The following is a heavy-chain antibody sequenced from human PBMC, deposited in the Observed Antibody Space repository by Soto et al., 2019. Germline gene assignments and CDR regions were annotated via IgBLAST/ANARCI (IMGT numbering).Heavy chain of an antibody. CDR1: GFSFSSYE. CDR2: ISTSVSTI. V-gene: IGHV3-48*03. CDR3: ARDSVGFRLGWIYYGREA. Sequence: GGSLRLSCAASGFSFSSYEMNWVRQAPGKGLEWVSYISTSVSTIYYADSVKGRFTISRDNAKNSLYLQMNSLRAEDTAVYYCARDSVGFRLGWIYYGREAWGQGTTVIVSS. J-gene: IGHJ6*02. D-gene: IGHD1-26*01.